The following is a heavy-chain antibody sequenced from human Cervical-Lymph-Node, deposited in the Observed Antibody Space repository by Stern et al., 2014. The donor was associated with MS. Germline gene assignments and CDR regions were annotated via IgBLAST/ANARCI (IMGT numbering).Heavy chain of an antibody. V-gene: IGHV5-51*03. CDR2: IYPGDSDV. CDR3: ARKVSMVHGNWFDS. Sequence: EVQLEESGAEVKKPGESLKISCKGSGYSFSNYWIGWVRQMPGKGLEGMGIIYPGDSDVKYSPSFQGQVTISADKSISTAYLQWSSLKASDTAMYYCARKVSMVHGNWFDSWGQGTLVSVSS. CDR1: GYSFSNYW. D-gene: IGHD2-8*01. J-gene: IGHJ5*01.